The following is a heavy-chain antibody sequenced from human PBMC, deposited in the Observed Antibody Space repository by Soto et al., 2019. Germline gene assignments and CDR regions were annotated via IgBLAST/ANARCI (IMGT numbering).Heavy chain of an antibody. CDR1: GFTFSSYD. Sequence: EVQLVESGGGLVQPGGSLRLSCAASGFTFSSYDMHWVRQATGKGLEWVSAIGTAGDTYYPGSVKGRFTISRENAKNSLYLQMNSLRAEDTAVYYCARERGGSGWSYWYFDLWVRGTLVTVSS. D-gene: IGHD6-19*01. CDR3: ARERGGSGWSYWYFDL. J-gene: IGHJ2*01. V-gene: IGHV3-13*01. CDR2: IGTAGDT.